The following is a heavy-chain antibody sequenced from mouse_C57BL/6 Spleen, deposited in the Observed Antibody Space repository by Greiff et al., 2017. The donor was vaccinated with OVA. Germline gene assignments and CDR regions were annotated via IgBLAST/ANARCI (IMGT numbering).Heavy chain of an antibody. CDR1: GYTFTSYW. D-gene: IGHD2-1*01. V-gene: IGHV1-52*01. CDR3: ARRRGNGYYFDY. J-gene: IGHJ2*01. CDR2: IDPSDSET. Sequence: QVQLKQPGAELVRPGSSVKLSCKASGYTFTSYWMHWVKQRPIQGLEWIGNIDPSDSETHYNQKFKDKATLTVDKSSSTAYMQLSSLTSEDSAVYYCARRRGNGYYFDYWGQGTTLTVSS.